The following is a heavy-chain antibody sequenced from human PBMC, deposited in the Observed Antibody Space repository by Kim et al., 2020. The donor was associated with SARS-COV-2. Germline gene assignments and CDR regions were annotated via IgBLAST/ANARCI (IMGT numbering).Heavy chain of an antibody. D-gene: IGHD6-6*01. CDR1: GGSLSSDNYY. Sequence: SETLSLTCSVSGGSLSSDNYYWSWIRQQPGEGLEWIGYTYYSGRTYYNPSLKSRVTIPVDTSKNQFSLRLTSVTAADTAVYYCASSGSSSSHYYYAMDVWGRGSTVTVSS. CDR2: TYYSGRT. V-gene: IGHV4-31*03. CDR3: ASSGSSSSHYYYAMDV. J-gene: IGHJ6*02.